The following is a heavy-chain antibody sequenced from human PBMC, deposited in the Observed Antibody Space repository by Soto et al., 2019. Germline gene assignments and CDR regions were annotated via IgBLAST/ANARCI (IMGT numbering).Heavy chain of an antibody. Sequence: QVQLVQSGAEVKKPGSSVKVSCKASGGTFSSYTISWVRQAPGQGLEWMGRIIPILGIANYAQKFQGRVTITADKSTSTAYMELSSLRSEDTAVYYCARDRHYYDSSGYYGSFAYWGQGTLVTVSS. CDR3: ARDRHYYDSSGYYGSFAY. J-gene: IGHJ4*02. D-gene: IGHD3-22*01. CDR1: GGTFSSYT. V-gene: IGHV1-69*08. CDR2: IIPILGIA.